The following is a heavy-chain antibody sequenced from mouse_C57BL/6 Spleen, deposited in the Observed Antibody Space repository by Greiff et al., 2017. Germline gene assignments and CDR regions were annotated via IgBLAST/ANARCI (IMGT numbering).Heavy chain of an antibody. CDR1: GYAFSSYW. J-gene: IGHJ2*01. D-gene: IGHD5-1*01. CDR2: IYPGDGDT. V-gene: IGHV1-80*01. CDR3: ARDGVPYYFDY. Sequence: QVQLQQSGAELVKPGASVKISCKASGYAFSSYWMNWVKQRPGKGLEWIGQIYPGDGDTNYNGKFKGKATLTADKSSSTAYMQLSSLTAEDSAVYFGARDGVPYYFDYWGQGTTLTVSS.